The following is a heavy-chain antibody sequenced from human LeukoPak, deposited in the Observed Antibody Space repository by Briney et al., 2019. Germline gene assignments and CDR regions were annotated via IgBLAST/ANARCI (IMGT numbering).Heavy chain of an antibody. V-gene: IGHV3-53*01. D-gene: IGHD7-27*01. CDR2: IWSDGST. J-gene: IGHJ4*02. CDR1: GLTGSSNY. Sequence: PGGSLTRSCAVSGLTGSSNYMSWVRQAPGKGLEWVSVIWSDGSTHYADSVKGRFTISRDNSKNTLYLQMNSLRAEDTAVYYCAARTRWGSYYFDYWGQGTLVTVSS. CDR3: AARTRWGSYYFDY.